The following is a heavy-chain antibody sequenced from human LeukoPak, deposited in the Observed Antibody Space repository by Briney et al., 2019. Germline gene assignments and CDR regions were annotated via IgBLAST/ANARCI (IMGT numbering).Heavy chain of an antibody. Sequence: SETLSLTCTVSGGSISSYYWSWIRQPPGKGLEWSGYIYYSGSTNYNPSLKSRVTISVDTSKNQFSLKLSSVTAADTAVYYCARDGIFGVVTKAFDIWGQGTMVTVSS. CDR3: ARDGIFGVVTKAFDI. D-gene: IGHD3-3*01. CDR1: GGSISSYY. CDR2: IYYSGST. J-gene: IGHJ3*02. V-gene: IGHV4-59*01.